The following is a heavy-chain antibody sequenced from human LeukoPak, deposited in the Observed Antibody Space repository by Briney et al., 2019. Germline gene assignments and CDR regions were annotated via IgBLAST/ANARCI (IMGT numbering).Heavy chain of an antibody. D-gene: IGHD3-10*01. V-gene: IGHV4-34*01. CDR3: ARQGWFGELLSPLDY. J-gene: IGHJ4*02. Sequence: PSETLSLTCDVYGGSFSGYYWSWIRQPPGKGLEWIGEINHSGSRNYNPSLKSRVTISVDTSKNQFSLKLSSVTASDTAVYYCARQGWFGELLSPLDYWGQGTLVTVSS. CDR2: INHSGSR. CDR1: GGSFSGYY.